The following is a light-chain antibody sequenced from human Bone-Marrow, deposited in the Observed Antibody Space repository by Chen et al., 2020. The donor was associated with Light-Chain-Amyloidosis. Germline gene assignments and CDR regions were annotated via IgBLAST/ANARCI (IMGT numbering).Light chain of an antibody. CDR1: NIDGKS. Sequence: SYELTQPPSVLVAPGKPATVTCGGNNIDGKSVHWFQRQPGQAPGLVVFDDHYRPSGIPARFSGHNSGNTATLTISRVEAGDEADYYCQVWDSGSDHVVFGGGTRLTVL. CDR2: DDH. J-gene: IGLJ2*01. V-gene: IGLV3-21*03. CDR3: QVWDSGSDHVV.